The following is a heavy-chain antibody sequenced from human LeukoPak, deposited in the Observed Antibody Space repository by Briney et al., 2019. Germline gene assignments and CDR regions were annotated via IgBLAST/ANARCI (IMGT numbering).Heavy chain of an antibody. CDR1: GFSLSHYI. CDR2: IWVTGSPT. V-gene: IGHV3-48*01. CDR3: ARDEGYCSRTSCYGASKGMDV. J-gene: IGHJ6*02. Sequence: GGSLRLYCVASGFSLSHYIVTLVREASGKGLECVSYIWVTGSPTYYADSVKARFTISRDDAKESLYLQMNSLRAEDTAVYYCARDEGYCSRTSCYGASKGMDVWGQGTAVIVSS. D-gene: IGHD2-2*01.